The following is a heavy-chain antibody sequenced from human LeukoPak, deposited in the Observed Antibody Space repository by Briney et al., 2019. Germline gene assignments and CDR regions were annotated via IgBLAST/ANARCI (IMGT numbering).Heavy chain of an antibody. CDR1: GFSFDDYG. D-gene: IGHD2-21*02. J-gene: IGHJ4*02. CDR2: INWNGGST. CDR3: AKDTRAYCGGDCYSGIDY. Sequence: GGSLRLSCAASGFSFDDYGMSWVRQPPGKGLECVSGINWNGGSTGYADSVKGRFTISRDNAKNSLYLQMNSLRAEDTAVYYCAKDTRAYCGGDCYSGIDYWGQGTLVTVSS. V-gene: IGHV3-20*04.